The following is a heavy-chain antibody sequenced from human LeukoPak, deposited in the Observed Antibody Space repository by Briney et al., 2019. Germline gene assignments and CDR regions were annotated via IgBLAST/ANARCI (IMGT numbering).Heavy chain of an antibody. CDR3: ARESYYDSSGGLTFDY. D-gene: IGHD3-22*01. CDR2: IIPIFGTA. V-gene: IGHV1-69*01. Sequence: SVKVSCKASGGTFSSYAISWVRQAPGQGLEWMGGIIPIFGTANYAQKFQGRVTITADESTSTAYMELSSLRSEDTAVYYCARESYYDSSGGLTFDYWGQGTLVTVSS. J-gene: IGHJ4*02. CDR1: GGTFSSYA.